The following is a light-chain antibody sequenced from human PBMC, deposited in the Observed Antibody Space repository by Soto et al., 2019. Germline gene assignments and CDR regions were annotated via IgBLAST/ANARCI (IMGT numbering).Light chain of an antibody. J-gene: IGKJ5*01. CDR2: GAF. Sequence: EIVMTQSPVTLSVSPGERVTLSCRASQSVSSNLAWYGQKPGQAPSLLIYGAFTRDTGIPARFIGTGAGPECTRPISSLQSEDFELDSCQQYNDWPLTFGQGTRLEIK. CDR3: QQYNDWPLT. CDR1: QSVSSN. V-gene: IGKV3-15*01.